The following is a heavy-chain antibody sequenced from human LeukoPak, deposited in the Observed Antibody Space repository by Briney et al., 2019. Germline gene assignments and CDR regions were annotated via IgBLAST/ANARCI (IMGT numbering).Heavy chain of an antibody. CDR1: GGSISDYY. J-gene: IGHJ6*03. CDR3: ARGDFCSKSNCYLRPMDV. D-gene: IGHD3-3*01. V-gene: IGHV4-59*01. CDR2: IYYSGST. Sequence: SETLSLTCTVSGGSISDYYWNWIRQPPGKGLEWIGYIYYSGSTTYNPSLKSRVTMSVDTAKNQFSLKLRSVTAADTVVYYCARGDFCSKSNCYLRPMDVWGKGTTVTVSS.